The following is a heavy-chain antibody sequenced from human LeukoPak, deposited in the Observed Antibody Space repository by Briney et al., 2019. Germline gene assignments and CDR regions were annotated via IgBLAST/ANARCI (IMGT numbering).Heavy chain of an antibody. V-gene: IGHV3-43*02. Sequence: GGSLRLSCAASGFTFSSYAMHWVRQAPGKGLEWVSLISWDSGNSYYADSVKGRFTISRDNSKSSLSLQMNSLRTEDTALYYCAKGPGAAVAKRYIQHWGQGTLVTVSS. CDR2: ISWDSGNS. J-gene: IGHJ1*01. CDR1: GFTFSSYA. D-gene: IGHD6-19*01. CDR3: AKGPGAAVAKRYIQH.